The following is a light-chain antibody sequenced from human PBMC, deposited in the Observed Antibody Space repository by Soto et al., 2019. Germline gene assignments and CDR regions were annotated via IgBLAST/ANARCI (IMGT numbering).Light chain of an antibody. J-gene: IGKJ1*01. CDR2: GAS. Sequence: EIVLTQSPGTLSLSPGKRVTLSCRASQSISSTYLAWYQQKPGQAPMLLIYGASSRATGIPDRFSGSGSGHDLTFTISRLEPEDFAVYYCQQYDSPPRTFGQGTKVEVQ. V-gene: IGKV3-20*01. CDR1: QSISSTY. CDR3: QQYDSPPRT.